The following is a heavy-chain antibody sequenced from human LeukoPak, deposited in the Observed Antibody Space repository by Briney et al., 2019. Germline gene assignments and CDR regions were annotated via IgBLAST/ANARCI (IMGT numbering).Heavy chain of an antibody. Sequence: SETLSLTCTVSGGSISSSSYYWVWIRQPPGKGLEWIGSIYHRESTYSNPSLRSRVTISLDTSKNQFSLNLNSVTAADTALYFCARDRLSLGAFDSWGQGTMVTVSS. CDR3: ARDRLSLGAFDS. CDR2: IYHREST. CDR1: GGSISSSSYY. J-gene: IGHJ3*02. D-gene: IGHD7-27*01. V-gene: IGHV4-39*07.